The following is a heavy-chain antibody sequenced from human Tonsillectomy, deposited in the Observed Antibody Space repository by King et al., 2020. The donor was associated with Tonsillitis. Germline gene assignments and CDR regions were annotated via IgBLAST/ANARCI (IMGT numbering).Heavy chain of an antibody. D-gene: IGHD6-19*01. V-gene: IGHV3-20*04. Sequence: VQLVESGGGVVRPGGSLRLSCAASGFTFDDNGMSWVRQAPGKGLEWVSGINWNGGSTGYADSVKGRFTISRDNAKNSLYLQMNSLRAEVTALYYCARVGSKQWLVPDYFDYWGQGTLVTVSS. CDR3: ARVGSKQWLVPDYFDY. J-gene: IGHJ4*02. CDR2: INWNGGST. CDR1: GFTFDDNG.